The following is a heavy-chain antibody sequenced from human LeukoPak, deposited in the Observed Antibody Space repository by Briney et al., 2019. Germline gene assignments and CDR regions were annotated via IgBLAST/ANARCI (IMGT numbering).Heavy chain of an antibody. CDR2: ISWNSGSI. D-gene: IGHD1-26*01. V-gene: IGHV3-9*01. CDR1: GFTFDDYA. CDR3: AKGVNALLPGLLDY. J-gene: IGHJ4*02. Sequence: GGSLRLSCAASGFTFDDYAMHWVRQAPGKGLEWVSGISWNSGSIGYADSVKGRFTISRDNAKNSLYLQMNSLRAEDTALYYCAKGVNALLPGLLDYWGQGTLVAVSS.